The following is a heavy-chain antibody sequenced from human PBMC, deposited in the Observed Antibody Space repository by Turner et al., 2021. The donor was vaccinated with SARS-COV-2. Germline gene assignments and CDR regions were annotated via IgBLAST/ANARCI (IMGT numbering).Heavy chain of an antibody. J-gene: IGHJ4*02. V-gene: IGHV4-30-4*01. CDR2: IYDSGST. Sequence: QVQLQESGPGLVKPSQTLSLTCSVSGGSISSDDYYWSWIRQPPGKGLEWIGYIYDSGSTYYNPSLKSRVTISVDTSKNQFSLRLSSVTAADTAVYYCARVLGYCSGVNCYPDYWGQGTLVTVSS. D-gene: IGHD2-15*01. CDR3: ARVLGYCSGVNCYPDY. CDR1: GGSISSDDYY.